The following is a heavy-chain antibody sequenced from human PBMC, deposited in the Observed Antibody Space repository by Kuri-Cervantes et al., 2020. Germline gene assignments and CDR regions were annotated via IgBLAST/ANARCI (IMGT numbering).Heavy chain of an antibody. CDR1: GFTFSSYA. CDR3: AKEGSYDFWSGSYFDY. D-gene: IGHD3-3*01. Sequence: GESLKISCAASGFTFSSYAMSWVRQAPGKGLEWVSAISGSGGSTYYADSVKGRFTISRDNSKNTLYLQMNSLRAEDTAVYYCAKEGSYDFWSGSYFDYWGQGTLVTVSS. V-gene: IGHV3-23*01. J-gene: IGHJ4*02. CDR2: ISGSGGST.